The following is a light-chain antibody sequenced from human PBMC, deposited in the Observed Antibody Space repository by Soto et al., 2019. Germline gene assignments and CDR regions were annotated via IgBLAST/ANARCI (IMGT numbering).Light chain of an antibody. CDR3: QQRSDWPST. CDR2: DAS. Sequence: EIVLTQSPATLSLSPGDRATLSCRASQSVGSYLDWYQQRPGQAPRLLIYDASNRATGIPARFSGSGSGTDFTLTISSLEPEDFEVYYCQQRSDWPSTFGGGTKVQIK. J-gene: IGKJ4*01. V-gene: IGKV3-11*01. CDR1: QSVGSY.